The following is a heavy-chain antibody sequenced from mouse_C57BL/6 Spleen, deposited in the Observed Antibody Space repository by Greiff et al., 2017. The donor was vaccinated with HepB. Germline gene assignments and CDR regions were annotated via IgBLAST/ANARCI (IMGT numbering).Heavy chain of an antibody. V-gene: IGHV1-42*01. CDR2: INPSTGGT. Sequence: EVKLQESGPELVKPGASVKISCKASGYSFTGYYMNWVKQSPEKSLEWIGEINPSTGGTTYNQKFKAKATLTVDKSSSTAYMQLKSLTSEDSAVYYCARGGLYRFDFWGQGTTLTVSS. J-gene: IGHJ2*01. CDR1: GYSFTGYY. CDR3: ARGGLYRFDF. D-gene: IGHD3-1*01.